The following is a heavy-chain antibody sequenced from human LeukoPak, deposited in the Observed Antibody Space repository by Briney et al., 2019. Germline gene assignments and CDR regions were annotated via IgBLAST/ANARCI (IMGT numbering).Heavy chain of an antibody. J-gene: IGHJ4*02. CDR2: LDPDKGET. Sequence: ASVKVSCKVSGFALTKLSIYWVRQAPGKGLEWVGGLDPDKGETIYAQKFQGRVTMTEDTSTDTAYMELSSLRSEDTAVYYCATDPRIVGAFYFDYWGQGTLVTVSS. D-gene: IGHD1-26*01. CDR3: ATDPRIVGAFYFDY. V-gene: IGHV1-24*01. CDR1: GFALTKLS.